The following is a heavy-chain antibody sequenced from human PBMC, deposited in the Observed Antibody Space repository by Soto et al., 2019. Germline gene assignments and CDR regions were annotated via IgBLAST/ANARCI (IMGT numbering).Heavy chain of an antibody. J-gene: IGHJ5*02. CDR1: GFTFSSYS. CDR2: ISSSSSYI. D-gene: IGHD3-3*02. CDR3: ASSPEGISNHFDP. Sequence: EVQLVESGGGLVKPGGSLRLSCAASGFTFSSYSMNWVRQAPGKGLEWVSSISSSSSYIYYADSLKGRFTISRDNAKNSLYLQMHRLRAADTAVYYCASSPEGISNHFDPWGQGTLVTVSS. V-gene: IGHV3-21*01.